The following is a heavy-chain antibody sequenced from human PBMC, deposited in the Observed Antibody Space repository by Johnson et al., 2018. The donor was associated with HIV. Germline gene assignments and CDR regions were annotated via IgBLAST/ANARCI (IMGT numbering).Heavy chain of an antibody. Sequence: VQLVESGGGLVQPGGSLRLSCAASGFTVSSNYMNWVRQAPGKGLECVSVIYSGGSTYYADSARGRFTISRANSKNTLYLQMNSLRAEDTAVYYCARDPYPGAFDIWGQGTMVTVSS. CDR3: ARDPYPGAFDI. V-gene: IGHV3-66*01. J-gene: IGHJ3*02. CDR2: IYSGGST. CDR1: GFTVSSNY.